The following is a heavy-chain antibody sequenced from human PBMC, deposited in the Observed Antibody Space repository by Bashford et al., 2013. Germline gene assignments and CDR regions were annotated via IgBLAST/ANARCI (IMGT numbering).Heavy chain of an antibody. D-gene: IGHD5-12*01. J-gene: IGHJ4*02. Sequence: WVRQAPGQGLEWMGGIIPIFGTANYAQKFQGRVTITADESTSTAYMELSSLRSEDTAVYFCVRGGYHEGGHWGQGTLVTVSS. CDR2: IIPIFGTA. V-gene: IGHV1-69*01. CDR3: VRGGYHEGGH.